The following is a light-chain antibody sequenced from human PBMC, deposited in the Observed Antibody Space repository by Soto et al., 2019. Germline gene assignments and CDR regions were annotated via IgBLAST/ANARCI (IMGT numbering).Light chain of an antibody. Sequence: QSALTQPASVSGSPGQSITISCIGTSSDVGKYDFVSWYQQHPGKAPRLIIYEVNKRPSGVSDRFSGSKSGNTASVTISGLQAEDEADYYCCSYAGRSPPGVLGGGTKLTVL. CDR1: SSDVGKYDF. J-gene: IGLJ3*02. CDR2: EVN. CDR3: CSYAGRSPPGV. V-gene: IGLV2-23*02.